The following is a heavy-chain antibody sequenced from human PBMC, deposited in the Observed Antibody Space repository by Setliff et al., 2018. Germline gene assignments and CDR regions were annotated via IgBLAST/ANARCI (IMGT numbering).Heavy chain of an antibody. CDR1: GYTFISYG. V-gene: IGHV1-18*01. D-gene: IGHD2-2*01. J-gene: IGHJ3*02. CDR2: ISAYNGNT. Sequence: ASVKVSCKASGYTFISYGISWVRQAPGQGLEWMGWISAYNGNTNDAQKLQGRVTMTTDTSTSTAYMELRSLRSDCTAVYYCARVLFHCSSTSCYLDAFDIWGQGTMVTVSS. CDR3: ARVLFHCSSTSCYLDAFDI.